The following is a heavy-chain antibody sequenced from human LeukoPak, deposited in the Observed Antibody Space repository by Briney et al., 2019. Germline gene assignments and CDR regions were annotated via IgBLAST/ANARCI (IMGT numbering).Heavy chain of an antibody. J-gene: IGHJ4*02. CDR1: GYTFTSYA. CDR2: INAGNGNT. CDR3: ARALTMIVVVPGY. D-gene: IGHD3-22*01. V-gene: IGHV1-3*01. Sequence: GASVKVSCKASGYTFTSYAMHWVRQAPGQRLEWMGWINAGNGNTKYSQKFQGRVTITRDTSASTAHMELSSLRSEDTAVYYCARALTMIVVVPGYWGQGTLVTVSS.